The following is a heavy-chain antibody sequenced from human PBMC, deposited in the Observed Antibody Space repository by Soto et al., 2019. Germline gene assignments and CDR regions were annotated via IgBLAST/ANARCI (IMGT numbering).Heavy chain of an antibody. CDR3: ARVQPYDYGANTGWLDP. CDR1: GGSISSGGYY. Sequence: QVQLQESGPGLVNPSQTLSLTCTVSGGSISSGGYYWSWIRQHPGKGLEWIGYTFYSGATYYNPSLKSRTTISVDTSKNQFSLTLTSLTAADTAVYFCARVQPYDYGANTGWLDPWGQGTLVTVSS. CDR2: TFYSGAT. J-gene: IGHJ5*02. D-gene: IGHD4-17*01. V-gene: IGHV4-31*03.